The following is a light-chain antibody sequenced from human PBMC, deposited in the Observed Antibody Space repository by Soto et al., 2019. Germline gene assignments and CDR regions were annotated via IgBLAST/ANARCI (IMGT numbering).Light chain of an antibody. CDR2: GAS. V-gene: IGKV1-39*01. Sequence: DIQMTQSPSSLSASVGDRVTITCRASHTITHFLSWYQERPGKAPKQLIYGASTLQDGVPSRFSGSGSATNFTLTISSLLRDDFVTYYCQQTYSVPWTFGQGTKV. J-gene: IGKJ1*01. CDR1: HTITHF. CDR3: QQTYSVPWT.